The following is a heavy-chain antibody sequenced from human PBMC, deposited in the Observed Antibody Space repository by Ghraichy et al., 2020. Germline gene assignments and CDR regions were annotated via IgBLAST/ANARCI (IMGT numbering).Heavy chain of an antibody. V-gene: IGHV3-7*03. J-gene: IGHJ4*02. CDR3: ARDRGAAGLFDC. Sequence: GESLNISCAASGFTFSTYFMSWVRQAPGKGLEWVANIKQDGSEKNYVDSVKGRFTISRDNAKNSLYLQMSSLRVEDTAVYYCARDRGAAGLFDCWGQGTLVTVSS. CDR2: IKQDGSEK. CDR1: GFTFSTYF. D-gene: IGHD6-13*01.